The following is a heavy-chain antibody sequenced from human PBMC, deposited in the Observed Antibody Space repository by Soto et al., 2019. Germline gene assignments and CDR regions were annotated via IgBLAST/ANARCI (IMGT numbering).Heavy chain of an antibody. CDR2: IKSKTDGGTT. CDR1: GCNIINAW. V-gene: IGHV3-15*01. J-gene: IGHJ4*02. D-gene: IGHD4-17*01. Sequence: GVSKRLSCAAAGCNIINAWMSWVSKAPGKGLEWVGRIKSKTDGGTTDYAAPVKGRFTISRDDSKNTLYLQMNSLKTEDTAVYYCTTVEIGTTTYYDYWGQGTLVTVSS. CDR3: TTVEIGTTTYYDY.